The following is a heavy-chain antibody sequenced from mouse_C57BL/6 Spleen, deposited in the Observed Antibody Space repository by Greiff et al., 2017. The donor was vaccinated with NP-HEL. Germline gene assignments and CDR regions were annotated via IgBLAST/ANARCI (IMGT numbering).Heavy chain of an antibody. D-gene: IGHD2-3*01. J-gene: IGHJ3*01. CDR3: ATNDPFAY. V-gene: IGHV1-81*01. Sequence: QVQLQQSGAELARPGASVKLSCKASGYTFTSYGISWVKQRTGPGLEWIGEIYPRSGNTYYNEKFKGKATLTADKSSSTAYMELRSLTSEDSAVYFCATNDPFAYWGQGTLVTVSA. CDR1: GYTFTSYG. CDR2: IYPRSGNT.